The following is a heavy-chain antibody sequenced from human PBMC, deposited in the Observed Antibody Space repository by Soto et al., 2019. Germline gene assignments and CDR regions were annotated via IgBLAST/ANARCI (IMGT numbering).Heavy chain of an antibody. CDR3: ARDPMGRYYGSGSYYFDY. CDR2: ISYDGSNK. CDR1: GFTFSSYA. V-gene: IGHV3-30-3*01. J-gene: IGHJ4*02. D-gene: IGHD3-10*01. Sequence: QVQLVESGGRVVQPGRSLRLSCAASGFTFSSYAMHWVRQAPGKGLEWVAVISYDGSNKYYADSVKGRFTISRDNSKNPLYLQMNSLRAEDTAVYYCARDPMGRYYGSGSYYFDYWGQGTLVSVSS.